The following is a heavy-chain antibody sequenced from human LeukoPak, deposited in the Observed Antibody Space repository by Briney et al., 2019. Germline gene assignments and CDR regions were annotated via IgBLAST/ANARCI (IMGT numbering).Heavy chain of an antibody. CDR2: INPNSGGT. CDR3: ARKASSGCFDY. Sequence: ASVKVSCKASGGTFSSYAISWVRQAPGQGLEWMGWINPNSGGTNYAQKFQGRVTMTRDTSISTAYMELSRLRSDDTAVYYCARKASSGCFDYWGQGTLVTVSS. CDR1: GGTFSSYA. V-gene: IGHV1-2*02. J-gene: IGHJ4*02. D-gene: IGHD6-19*01.